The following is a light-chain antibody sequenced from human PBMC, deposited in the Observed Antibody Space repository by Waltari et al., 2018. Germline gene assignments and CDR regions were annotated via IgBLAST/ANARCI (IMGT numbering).Light chain of an antibody. V-gene: IGKV3-20*01. CDR2: CAS. CDR3: QHYLKLPVT. Sequence: EIVLTQSPGTPSLSLGERATVPCRASQSVRRALACYQQKPGQAPRLLIYCASTRATGIPDRFSGSGSGTDFSLTISRLEPDDFAVYYCQHYLKLPVTFGQGTTVEI. CDR1: QSVRRA. J-gene: IGKJ1*01.